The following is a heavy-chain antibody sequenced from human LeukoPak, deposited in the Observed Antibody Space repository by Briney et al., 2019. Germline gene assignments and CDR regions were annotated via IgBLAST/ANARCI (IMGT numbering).Heavy chain of an antibody. CDR2: ISYDGSNK. J-gene: IGHJ4*02. CDR3: ARDGQDFWSGYNFDY. CDR1: GFTFSSYS. V-gene: IGHV3-30*03. D-gene: IGHD3-3*01. Sequence: GGSLRLSCAASGFTFSSYSMKWVRQAPGKGLEWVAVISYDGSNKYYADSVKGRFAISRDNSKNTLYLQMNSLRAEDTAVYYCARDGQDFWSGYNFDYWGQGTLVTVSS.